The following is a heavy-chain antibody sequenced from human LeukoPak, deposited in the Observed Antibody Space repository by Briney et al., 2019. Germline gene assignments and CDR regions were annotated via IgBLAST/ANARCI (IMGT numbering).Heavy chain of an antibody. V-gene: IGHV3-23*01. CDR2: ISGSGGST. CDR3: AKCREMATMWVYMDV. CDR1: GFTFSTYA. D-gene: IGHD5-24*01. Sequence: GGSLRLSCAASGFTFSTYAMTWVRQAPEKGLEWVSSISGSGGSTYYADSVKGRFPISRDNSKSTPYLQMNSLRADETAVYYCAKCREMATMWVYMDVWGKGTTVTVSS. J-gene: IGHJ6*03.